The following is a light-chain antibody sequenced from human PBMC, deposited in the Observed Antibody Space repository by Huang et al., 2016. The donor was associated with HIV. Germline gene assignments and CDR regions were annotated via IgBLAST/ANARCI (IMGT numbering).Light chain of an antibody. V-gene: IGKV2D-30*01. Sequence: DVVVTQSPLSLPVTLGQLASISCRSSRSLVNSDGNTDLNWFQQRPGASPGRLTYKVSNCDSGVPDRLSGGESGTDFTLKISRVEAEDVGVYYCMQVTQWPPYTFGQGTTGDQT. J-gene: IGKJ2*01. CDR2: KVS. CDR1: RSLVNSDGNTD. CDR3: MQVTQWPPYT.